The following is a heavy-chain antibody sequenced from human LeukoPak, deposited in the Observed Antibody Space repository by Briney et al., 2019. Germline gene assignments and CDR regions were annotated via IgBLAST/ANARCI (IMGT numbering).Heavy chain of an antibody. J-gene: IGHJ5*02. D-gene: IGHD3-3*01. V-gene: IGHV4-38-2*02. CDR2: IYHSGDT. CDR1: GDSISNDYY. CDR3: ARVGNPLVTVFAWFDP. Sequence: PSETLSLTCTVSGDSISNDYYWGWIRQPPGEGLEWIGSIYHSGDTYYNPSLKGRVTISVDTSKRQFYLKLSSVTAADTAVYYCARVGNPLVTVFAWFDPWGQGTLVTVSS.